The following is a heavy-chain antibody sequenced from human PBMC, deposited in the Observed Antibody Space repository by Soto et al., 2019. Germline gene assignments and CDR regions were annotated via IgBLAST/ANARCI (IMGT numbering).Heavy chain of an antibody. V-gene: IGHV1-69*01. CDR2: IIPIFGTA. D-gene: IGHD3-10*01. J-gene: IGHJ6*02. CDR1: GGTFSSYA. CDR3: AREGGLGERVYYGGMDV. Sequence: QVQLVQSGAEVKKPGSSVKVSCKASGGTFSSYAISWVRQAPGQGLEWMGGIIPIFGTANYAQKFQGRVTITADESTSTAYMELSSLRSEDTAVYYCAREGGLGERVYYGGMDVCGQGPTVTVSS.